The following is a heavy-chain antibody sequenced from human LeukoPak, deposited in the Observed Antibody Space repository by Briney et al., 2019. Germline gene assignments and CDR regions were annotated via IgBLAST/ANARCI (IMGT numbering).Heavy chain of an antibody. V-gene: IGHV3-21*01. CDR3: ARDPDYGGNRGY. J-gene: IGHJ4*02. CDR1: GFTFSSYS. CDR2: ISSSRSYI. Sequence: GGSLRLSCAASGFTFSSYSMNWVRQAPGKGLEWVSSISSSRSYIYYADSVKGRFTISRDNAKNSLYLQMNSLRAEDTAVYYCARDPDYGGNRGYWGQGTLVTVSS. D-gene: IGHD4-23*01.